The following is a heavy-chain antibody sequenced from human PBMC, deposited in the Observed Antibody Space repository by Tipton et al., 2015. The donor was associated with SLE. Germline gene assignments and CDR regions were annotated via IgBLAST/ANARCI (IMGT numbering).Heavy chain of an antibody. CDR2: IYYSGST. CDR3: ARELRIVGAKYWFDP. V-gene: IGHV4-39*07. CDR1: GGSISSSSYY. D-gene: IGHD1-26*01. J-gene: IGHJ5*02. Sequence: TLSLTCTVSGGSISSSSYYWGWIRQPPGKGLEWIGSIYYSGSTYYNPSLKSRVTISVDTSKNQFSLKLSSVTAADTAVYYCARELRIVGAKYWFDPWGQGTLVTVSS.